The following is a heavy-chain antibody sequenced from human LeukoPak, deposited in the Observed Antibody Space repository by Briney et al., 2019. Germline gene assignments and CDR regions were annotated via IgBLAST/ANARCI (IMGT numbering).Heavy chain of an antibody. CDR2: INHSGST. D-gene: IGHD3-3*01. V-gene: IGHV4-34*01. J-gene: IGHJ4*02. CDR1: GGSFSGYY. CDR3: ARGPFRYDFWSGLPRPYYFDY. Sequence: SETLSLTCAVYGGSFSGYYWSWIRQPPGKGLEWIGEINHSGSTNYNPSLRSRVTISVDPSKHQFSLKLSSVTDADTAVYYCARGPFRYDFWSGLPRPYYFDYWGQGTLVTASS.